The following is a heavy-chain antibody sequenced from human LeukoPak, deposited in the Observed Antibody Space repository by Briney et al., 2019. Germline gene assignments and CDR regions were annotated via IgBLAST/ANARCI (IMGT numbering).Heavy chain of an antibody. CDR2: INQDGSAT. V-gene: IGHV3-7*01. Sequence: GGSLRLSCAASGFTFSTFWMSWVRQAPGKGLQWVANINQDGSATYYMDSVKGRFTTARDNAKNSLYLQMNSLKVEDTALYHCARVTWTEKLVQQWYFDSWGQGSLVTVTS. CDR1: GFTFSTFW. D-gene: IGHD6-19*01. J-gene: IGHJ4*02. CDR3: ARVTWTEKLVQQWYFDS.